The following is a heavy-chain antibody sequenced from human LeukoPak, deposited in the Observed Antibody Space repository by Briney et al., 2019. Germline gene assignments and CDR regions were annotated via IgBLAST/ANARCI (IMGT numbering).Heavy chain of an antibody. CDR3: ARLRTTDYDILTGYYDAFDI. CDR2: ISSSSSYT. V-gene: IGHV3-21*01. CDR1: GFTFSSYS. Sequence: PGGSLRLSCAASGFTFSSYSMNRVRQAPGKGLEWVSSISSSSSYTYYADSVKGRYTISRDNAKNSLYLQMNSLRAEDTAVYYCARLRTTDYDILTGYYDAFDIWGQGTMVTVSS. J-gene: IGHJ3*02. D-gene: IGHD3-9*01.